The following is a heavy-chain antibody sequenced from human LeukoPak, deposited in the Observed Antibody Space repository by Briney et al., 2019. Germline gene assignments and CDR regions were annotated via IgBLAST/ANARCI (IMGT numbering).Heavy chain of an antibody. V-gene: IGHV1-2*02. Sequence: GASVTVSCKASGYTFTRYYMHWVRQAPGQGLEWMGWINPNSGGTNYAQKFQGRVTMTRDTSISTAYMELSRLRSDDTAVYYCARDPIDYVWGSPFDYWGQGTLVTVSS. CDR1: GYTFTRYY. CDR2: INPNSGGT. CDR3: ARDPIDYVWGSPFDY. D-gene: IGHD3-16*01. J-gene: IGHJ4*02.